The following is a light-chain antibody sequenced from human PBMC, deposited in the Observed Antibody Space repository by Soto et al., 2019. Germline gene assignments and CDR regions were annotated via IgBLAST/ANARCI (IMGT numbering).Light chain of an antibody. Sequence: DIRMTQSRSTLSASVGDIVAITCRASQSLSSWLAWFQQKPGRVPKLLIYDASSLESGVPSRFSGSGSGTEFTLTISSLQPDDFATYYCQQYNGFSWTFGQGTKVDIK. J-gene: IGKJ1*01. CDR2: DAS. CDR3: QQYNGFSWT. CDR1: QSLSSW. V-gene: IGKV1-5*01.